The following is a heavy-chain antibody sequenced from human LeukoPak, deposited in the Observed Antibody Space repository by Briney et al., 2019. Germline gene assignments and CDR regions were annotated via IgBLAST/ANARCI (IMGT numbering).Heavy chain of an antibody. D-gene: IGHD4-17*01. CDR3: ATRYGGYGLRY. Sequence: PGRSLRLSCAASGFTFDDYAMHWVRQAPGKGLEWVSGISWNSGSQGYADSVKGRFTISRDNAKNSLYLQMNSLRAEDTALYYCATRYGGYGLRYWGQGTPVTVSS. CDR1: GFTFDDYA. CDR2: ISWNSGSQ. J-gene: IGHJ4*02. V-gene: IGHV3-9*01.